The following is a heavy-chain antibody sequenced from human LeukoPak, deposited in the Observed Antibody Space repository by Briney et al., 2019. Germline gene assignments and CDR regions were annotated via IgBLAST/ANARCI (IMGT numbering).Heavy chain of an antibody. CDR2: ISGSGGST. CDR1: GFTFSSYA. Sequence: PGGSLRLSCAASGFTFSSYAMSWVRQAPGKGLEWVSAISGSGGSTYYADSVKGRFTISRDNSKNTLYLQMNSLRAEDTAVYYCATSGEYNLGLFDYWGQGTLVTVSS. V-gene: IGHV3-23*01. D-gene: IGHD3-10*01. J-gene: IGHJ4*02. CDR3: ATSGEYNLGLFDY.